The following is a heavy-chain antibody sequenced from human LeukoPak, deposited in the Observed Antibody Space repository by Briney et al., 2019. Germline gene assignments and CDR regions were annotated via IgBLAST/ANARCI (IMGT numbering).Heavy chain of an antibody. V-gene: IGHV1-18*01. J-gene: IGHJ3*02. D-gene: IGHD2-15*01. Sequence: GASVKVSCKASGYTFTSYGISWVRQAPGQGLEWMGWISAYNGNTNYAQNFQGRVTMTRDTSISTAYMELSRLKSDDTAVYYCARDKDQHAFDIWGQGTMVTVSS. CDR3: ARDKDQHAFDI. CDR2: ISAYNGNT. CDR1: GYTFTSYG.